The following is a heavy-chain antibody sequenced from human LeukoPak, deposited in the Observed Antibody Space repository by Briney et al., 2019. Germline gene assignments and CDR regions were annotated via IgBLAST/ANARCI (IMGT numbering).Heavy chain of an antibody. CDR2: IHRDDKT. CDR3: IVFGDSNH. Sequence: PGGSLRLSCAASGFTVSSSFIYWVRRAPGKGLEWVSFIHRDDKTCYADSVKGRFTISRDTSKNTLYLQINSLRVEDTAVYYCIVFGDSNHWGQGTLVTVSS. CDR1: GFTVSSSF. J-gene: IGHJ5*02. D-gene: IGHD4-17*01. V-gene: IGHV3-53*01.